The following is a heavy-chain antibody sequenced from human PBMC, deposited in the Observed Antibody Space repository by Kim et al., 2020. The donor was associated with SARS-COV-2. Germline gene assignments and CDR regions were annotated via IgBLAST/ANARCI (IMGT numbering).Heavy chain of an antibody. CDR3: GSTYSGSYHGPVEY. CDR1: GDTLDDLS. J-gene: IGHJ4*02. CDR2: FDPEDVET. Sequence: ASVKVSCKVSGDTLDDLSMHWVRHVPGKGLEWMGGFDPEDVETVYTQKFQGRVTMTQDTSTDTAYMELSSLTSEDTAMYYCGSTYSGSYHGPVEYWGQGTLVTVSS. V-gene: IGHV1-24*01. D-gene: IGHD1-26*01.